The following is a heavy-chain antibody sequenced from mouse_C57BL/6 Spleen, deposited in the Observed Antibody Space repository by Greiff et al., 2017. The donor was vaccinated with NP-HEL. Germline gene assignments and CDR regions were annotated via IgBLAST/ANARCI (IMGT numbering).Heavy chain of an antibody. Sequence: EVQLQQSGPELVKPGASVKISCKASGYTFTDYYMNWVKQSHGKSLEWIGDINPNNGGTSYNQKFKGKATLTVDKSSSTAYMELRSLTSEDSAVYYCARWDGGWFAYWGQGTLVTVSA. CDR3: ARWDGGWFAY. V-gene: IGHV1-26*01. CDR2: INPNNGGT. J-gene: IGHJ3*01. CDR1: GYTFTDYY. D-gene: IGHD4-1*01.